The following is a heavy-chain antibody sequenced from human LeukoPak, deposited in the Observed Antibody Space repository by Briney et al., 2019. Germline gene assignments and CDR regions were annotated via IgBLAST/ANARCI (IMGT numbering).Heavy chain of an antibody. V-gene: IGHV3-21*04. CDR1: GFTFSSYS. J-gene: IGHJ5*02. Sequence: PGGSLRLSCTASGFTFSSYSMNWVRQAPGKGLEWVSSIRSSGSDIYYADSMKGRFTVSRDNAKNSLYLQMNSLRAEDTAVYYCAKDRSGYDFFWFDPWGQGTLVTVSS. D-gene: IGHD5-12*01. CDR2: IRSSGSDI. CDR3: AKDRSGYDFFWFDP.